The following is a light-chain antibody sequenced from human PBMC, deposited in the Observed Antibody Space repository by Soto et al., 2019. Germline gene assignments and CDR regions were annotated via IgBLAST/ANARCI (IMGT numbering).Light chain of an antibody. Sequence: EIVLTQSPGTLSLSPGERVTLSCRASQSVSSSYLAWYQQKPGQAPRRLIYGASSRATGIPDRFSGSGSGTDFTLSISRLEPEDFAVYYCQQYGTSPWTFGQGTKVEIK. CDR1: QSVSSSY. J-gene: IGKJ1*01. CDR2: GAS. CDR3: QQYGTSPWT. V-gene: IGKV3-20*01.